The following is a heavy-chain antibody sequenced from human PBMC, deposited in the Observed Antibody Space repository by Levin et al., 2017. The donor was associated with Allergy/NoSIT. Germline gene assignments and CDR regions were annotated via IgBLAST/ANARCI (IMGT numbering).Heavy chain of an antibody. J-gene: IGHJ4*02. V-gene: IGHV3-48*01. CDR3: ATEHPKPPY. Sequence: AGGSLRLSCVASGFSFSRYSMNWVRQAPGKGLEWVSYISTDSRTVYYADSVKGRFTISRDNAKNSLYLQMNSLRAEDTAFYYCATEHPKPPYWGQGTLITVSS. CDR1: GFSFSRYS. CDR2: ISTDSRTV. D-gene: IGHD1-14*01.